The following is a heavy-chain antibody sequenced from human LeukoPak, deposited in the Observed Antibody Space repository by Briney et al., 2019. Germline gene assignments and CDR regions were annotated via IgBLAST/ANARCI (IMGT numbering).Heavy chain of an antibody. CDR3: ARDSLLGGVVITT. D-gene: IGHD3-22*01. V-gene: IGHV3-66*02. CDR1: GFIVSTNY. Sequence: GGSLRLSCAASGFIVSTNYMGWVRQAPGKGLEWVSVIYSGGDTFCADSVKGRFTISRDSSKNALYLQMNSLRAEDSAVYYCARDSLLGGVVITTWGQGTLVTVSS. J-gene: IGHJ5*02. CDR2: IYSGGDT.